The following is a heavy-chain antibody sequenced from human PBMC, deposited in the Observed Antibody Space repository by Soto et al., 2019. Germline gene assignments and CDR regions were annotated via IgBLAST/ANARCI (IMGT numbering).Heavy chain of an antibody. CDR3: ARDRYCSSTSCYYMDV. V-gene: IGHV3-48*01. Sequence: GGSLRLSCAASGFTFSSYSMNWVRQAPGKGLEWVSYISSSSSTIYYADSVKGRFTISRDNAKNSLYLQMNSLRAEDTAVYYCARDRYCSSTSCYYMDVWGKGTTVTVSS. CDR1: GFTFSSYS. J-gene: IGHJ6*03. CDR2: ISSSSSTI. D-gene: IGHD2-2*01.